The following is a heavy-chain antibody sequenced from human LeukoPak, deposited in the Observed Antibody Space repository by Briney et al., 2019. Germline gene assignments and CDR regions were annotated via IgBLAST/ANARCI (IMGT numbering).Heavy chain of an antibody. CDR3: AKDKEEQLALDY. J-gene: IGHJ4*02. V-gene: IGHV3-9*01. D-gene: IGHD6-6*01. CDR2: ISWNSGSI. CDR1: GFTFDDYA. Sequence: GRSLRLSCAASGFTFDDYAMHWVRQAPGKGLEWVSGISWNSGSIGYADSVKGRFTISRDNAKNSLYLQMNSPRAEDTALYYCAKDKEEQLALDYWGQGTLVTVSS.